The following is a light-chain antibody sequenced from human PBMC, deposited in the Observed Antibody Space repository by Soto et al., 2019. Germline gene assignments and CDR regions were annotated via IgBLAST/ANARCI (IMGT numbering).Light chain of an antibody. CDR2: DVN. CDR3: ASFTRSVTVV. V-gene: IGLV2-14*03. J-gene: IGLJ2*01. CDR1: SSDVGGYNY. Sequence: QSALTQPASVSGSPGQSITIPCAGTSSDVGGYNYVSWYQQHPGKVPRLIISDVNKRPSGVSDRFSGSKSGNTASLTISGLLAEDESDYYCASFTRSVTVVFGGGTKVTVL.